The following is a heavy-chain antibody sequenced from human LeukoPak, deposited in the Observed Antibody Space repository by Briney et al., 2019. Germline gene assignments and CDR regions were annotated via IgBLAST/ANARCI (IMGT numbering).Heavy chain of an antibody. J-gene: IGHJ4*02. V-gene: IGHV1-69*04. D-gene: IGHD6-13*01. Sequence: GASVKVSCKASGGTFSSYAISWVRQAPGQGLEWMGRIIPILGIANYAQKFQGRVTITADKSTSTAYMELSSLRSEDTAVYYCARDPTLSIAAAGLPPDYWGQGTLVTVSS. CDR3: ARDPTLSIAAAGLPPDY. CDR2: IIPILGIA. CDR1: GGTFSSYA.